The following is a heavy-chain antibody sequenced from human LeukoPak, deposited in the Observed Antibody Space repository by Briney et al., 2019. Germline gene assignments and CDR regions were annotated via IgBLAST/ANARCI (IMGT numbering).Heavy chain of an antibody. CDR1: GGSITSYH. V-gene: IGHV4-59*01. J-gene: IGHJ5*02. D-gene: IGHD2-15*01. CDR3: AREGYCSGGSCYLNWFDP. Sequence: SETLSLTCTVSGGSITSYHWSWIRQPPGKGLEWIGYIYYSGSTNYNPSLKSRVTISVDTSKNQFSLKLSSVTAADTAVYYCAREGYCSGGSCYLNWFDPWGQGTLVTVSS. CDR2: IYYSGST.